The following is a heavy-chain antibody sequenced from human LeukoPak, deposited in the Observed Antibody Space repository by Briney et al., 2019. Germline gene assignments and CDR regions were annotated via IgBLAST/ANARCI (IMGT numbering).Heavy chain of an antibody. Sequence: GGSLRLSCAASGFTFSSYSMNWVRQAPGKGLEWVSSISSSSSYIYYADSVKGRFTISRDNAKNSLYLQMNSLRAEDTAVYYCAKVGGYYDQSYYFDYWGQGTLVTVSS. V-gene: IGHV3-21*04. CDR1: GFTFSSYS. D-gene: IGHD3-22*01. CDR3: AKVGGYYDQSYYFDY. J-gene: IGHJ4*02. CDR2: ISSSSSYI.